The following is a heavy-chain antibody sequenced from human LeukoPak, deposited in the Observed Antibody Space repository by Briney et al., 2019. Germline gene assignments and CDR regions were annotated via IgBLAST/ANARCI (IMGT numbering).Heavy chain of an antibody. CDR2: INHSGST. D-gene: IGHD2-2*01. V-gene: IGHV4-34*01. CDR1: GGSFSGYY. Sequence: SETLSLTCAVYGGSFSGYYWSWIRQPPGKGLEWIGEINHSGSTNYNPSLKSRVTISVDTSKNQFSLKLSSVTAADTAVYYCASSLVPAFRGLDYWGQGTLVTVSS. CDR3: ASSLVPAFRGLDY. J-gene: IGHJ4*02.